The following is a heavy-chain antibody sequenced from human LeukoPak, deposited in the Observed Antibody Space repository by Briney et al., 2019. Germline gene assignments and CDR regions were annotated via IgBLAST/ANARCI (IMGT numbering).Heavy chain of an antibody. CDR2: ITGSRHVS. D-gene: IGHD4-17*01. J-gene: IGHJ3*01. Sequence: GGSLTLSCAASGFTFSAYAMVWVRQAPGRGLEWVSGITGSRHVSYYADSVKDRFAISRDNSKNTLYLQMTSLRAEDAAIYYCAKDPNGDFVGAFDSWGQGTKVIVSS. V-gene: IGHV3-23*01. CDR1: GFTFSAYA. CDR3: AKDPNGDFVGAFDS.